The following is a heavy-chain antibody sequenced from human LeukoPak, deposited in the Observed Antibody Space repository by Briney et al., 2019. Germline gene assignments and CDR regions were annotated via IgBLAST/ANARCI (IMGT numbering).Heavy chain of an antibody. J-gene: IGHJ4*02. CDR1: GYSFTSYW. V-gene: IGHV5-51*01. CDR3: ARVYCSSTSCSRFQAYYFDY. CDR2: IYLGDSDT. D-gene: IGHD2-2*01. Sequence: GEPLKTSSKASGYSFTSYWIGWVRQMRGKGLGWMGIIYLGDSDTRSSTCFQGQVTISADKSISTAYLQWSSLKASDTAMYYCARVYCSSTSCSRFQAYYFDYWGQGTLVTVSS.